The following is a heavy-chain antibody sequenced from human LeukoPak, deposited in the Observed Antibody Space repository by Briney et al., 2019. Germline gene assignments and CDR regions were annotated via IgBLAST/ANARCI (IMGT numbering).Heavy chain of an antibody. Sequence: PGGSLRLSCTASGFAFSNYGMHWVRQAPGKGLEWVAVIWFDGSEKYYADSVKGRFTISKDNSKNTLYLQMNSLRAEDTAVYYCANLRAQDLYGMDVWGQGTTVTVSS. CDR1: GFAFSNYG. V-gene: IGHV3-33*06. D-gene: IGHD3-10*01. CDR3: ANLRAQDLYGMDV. CDR2: IWFDGSEK. J-gene: IGHJ6*02.